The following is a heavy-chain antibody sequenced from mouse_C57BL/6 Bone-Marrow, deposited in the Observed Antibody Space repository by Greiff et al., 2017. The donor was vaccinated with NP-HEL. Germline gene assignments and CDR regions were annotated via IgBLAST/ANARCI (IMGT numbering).Heavy chain of an antibody. CDR3: ARQYTRYFDY. CDR1: GFTFSSYG. J-gene: IGHJ2*01. Sequence: EVMLVESGGDLVKPGGSLKLSCAASGFTFSSYGMSWVRQTPDQRLEWVATISSGGSYTYYPDSVKGRFTISRDNAKNTLYMQMSSLKSEDTAMYYCARQYTRYFDYWGQGTTLTVSS. D-gene: IGHD1-3*01. CDR2: ISSGGSYT. V-gene: IGHV5-6*02.